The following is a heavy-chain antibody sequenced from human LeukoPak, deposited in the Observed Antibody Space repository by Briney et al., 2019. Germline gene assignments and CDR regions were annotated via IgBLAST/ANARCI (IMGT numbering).Heavy chain of an antibody. J-gene: IGHJ4*02. CDR3: ADFGSGSYIFNY. Sequence: GGSLRLSCAASGFTFSSYEMNWVRQAPGKGLEWVSYISSSGSTIYYADSVKSRFTITRDNSKSMLYLHMNSLSGEDAALYYCADFGSGSYIFNYWGQGSLVTVSS. CDR1: GFTFSSYE. D-gene: IGHD3-10*01. CDR2: ISSSGSTI. V-gene: IGHV3-48*03.